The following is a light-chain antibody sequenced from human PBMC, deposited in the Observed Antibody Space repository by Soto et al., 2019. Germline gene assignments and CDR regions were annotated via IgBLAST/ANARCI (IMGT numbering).Light chain of an antibody. CDR2: TTD. V-gene: IGLV7-43*01. Sequence: QTVVTQEPSLTVSPGGTVTLTRTSSTGAVTSGNYASWFQQKPGQAPRTLIYTTDDKHSWTPARFSGSLLGGKAALTLSGAQPEDEADYYCLLYYGGAQLVFGGGTKLTVL. J-gene: IGLJ3*02. CDR3: LLYYGGAQLV. CDR1: TGAVTSGNY.